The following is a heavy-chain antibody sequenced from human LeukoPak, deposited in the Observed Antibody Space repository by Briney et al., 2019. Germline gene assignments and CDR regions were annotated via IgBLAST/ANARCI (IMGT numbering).Heavy chain of an antibody. CDR1: GFTFSSYN. CDR2: ISSSSGYI. Sequence: GGSLRLSCAASGFTFSSYNMNWVRQAPGKGLEWVSSISSSSGYIYYADSVRGRFTISRDNAKNSLYLQMNSLRVEDTAVYYCARGKFDFDNWGPGTLVTVSS. V-gene: IGHV3-21*01. CDR3: ARGKFDFDN. J-gene: IGHJ4*02. D-gene: IGHD3-16*01.